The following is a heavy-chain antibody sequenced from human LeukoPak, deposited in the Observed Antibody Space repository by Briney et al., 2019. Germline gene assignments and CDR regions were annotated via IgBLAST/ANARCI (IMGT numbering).Heavy chain of an antibody. J-gene: IGHJ4*02. D-gene: IGHD6-19*01. V-gene: IGHV4-59*01. CDR2: IYYSGST. CDR1: GGSISSYY. Sequence: SETLSLTCTVSGGSISSYYWSWIRQRPGKGLEWIGYIYYSGSTNYNPSLKSRVTISVDTSKNQFSLKLSSVTAADTAVYYCARGKRYSSGYFDYWGQGTLVTVSS. CDR3: ARGKRYSSGYFDY.